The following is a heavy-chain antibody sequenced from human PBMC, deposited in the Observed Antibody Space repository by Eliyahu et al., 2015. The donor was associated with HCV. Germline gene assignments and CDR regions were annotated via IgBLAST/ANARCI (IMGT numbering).Heavy chain of an antibody. CDR2: IKSKTDGGTT. CDR3: TTDLEYYYGSGSYYIRSYGMDV. V-gene: IGHV3-15*01. Sequence: EVQLVESGGGLVKPGGSLRLSCAASGFTFSNAWXSWVRXAPGKGLGWVGRIKSKTDGGTTDYASPVKGRFTISRDDSKNTLYLQMNSLKTEDTAVYYCTTDLEYYYGSGSYYIRSYGMDVWGQGTTVTVSS. CDR1: GFTFSNAW. J-gene: IGHJ6*02. D-gene: IGHD3-10*01.